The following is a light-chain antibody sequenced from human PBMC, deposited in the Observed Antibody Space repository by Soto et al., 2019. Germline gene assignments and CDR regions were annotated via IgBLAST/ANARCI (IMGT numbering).Light chain of an antibody. CDR3: CSYTDSSTYV. CDR2: EVT. Sequence: QSALIQPPSVSGSPGQSVTISCTGTSSDVGAYNRVSWYQQPPGTAPKLIIYEVTHRPSGVPDRFSGSKSGNTASLTISGLQAEDEADYYCCSYTDSSTYVFGTGTKVTVL. V-gene: IGLV2-18*02. J-gene: IGLJ1*01. CDR1: SSDVGAYNR.